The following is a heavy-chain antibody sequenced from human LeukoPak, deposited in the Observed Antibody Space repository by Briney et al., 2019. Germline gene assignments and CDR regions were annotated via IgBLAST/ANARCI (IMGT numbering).Heavy chain of an antibody. Sequence: GSSVKVSCKASGGTFSSYAISWVRQAPGQGLEWMGWISAYNGNTNYAQKLQGRVTMTTDTSTSTAYMELRSLRSGDTAVYYCARDSTRGFRLLRFGDYWGQGTLVTVSS. J-gene: IGHJ4*02. D-gene: IGHD5-12*01. CDR3: ARDSTRGFRLLRFGDY. CDR2: ISAYNGNT. CDR1: GGTFSSYA. V-gene: IGHV1-18*01.